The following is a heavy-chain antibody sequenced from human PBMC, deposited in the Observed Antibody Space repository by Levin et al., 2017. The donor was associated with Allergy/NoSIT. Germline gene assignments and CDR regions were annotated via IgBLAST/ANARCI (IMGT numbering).Heavy chain of an antibody. Sequence: GGSLRLSCAASRFTFSSYGMHWVRQAPGKGLEWVALISSDGSDKYYRDSVKGRFTVSRDNSKKTLYLQMNSLRAEDTAVYYCAKDLYLWQQWTFDYWGQGTLVTVSS. CDR3: AKDLYLWQQWTFDY. D-gene: IGHD6-19*01. CDR1: RFTFSSYG. J-gene: IGHJ4*02. CDR2: ISSDGSDK. V-gene: IGHV3-30*18.